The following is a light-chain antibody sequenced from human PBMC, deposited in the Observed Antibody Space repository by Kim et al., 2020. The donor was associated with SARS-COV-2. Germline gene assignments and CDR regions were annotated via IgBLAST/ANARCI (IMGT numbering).Light chain of an antibody. CDR2: WAS. J-gene: IGKJ4*01. CDR1: QSVLYSSNNKNY. Sequence: ATINGKASQSVLYSSNNKNYLAWYQQNPGQPPKLLIYWASTRESGVPDRFSGSGSGTDFTLTISSLQAEDVAVYYCQQYYSSPLTFGGGTKVEIK. V-gene: IGKV4-1*01. CDR3: QQYYSSPLT.